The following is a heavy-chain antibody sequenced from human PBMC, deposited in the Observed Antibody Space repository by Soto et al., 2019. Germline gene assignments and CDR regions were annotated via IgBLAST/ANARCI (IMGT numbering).Heavy chain of an antibody. D-gene: IGHD6-6*01. CDR1: GYTFTSDG. CDR2: ISAYNGNT. V-gene: IGHV1-18*04. CDR3: ARCEYNFSNWFDP. J-gene: IGHJ5*02. Sequence: SVNVSCKASGYTFTSDGISWVRQAPGQGLEWMGWISAYNGNTNYAQKLQGRVTMTTDTSTSTAYMELRSLRSDDTAVYYCARCEYNFSNWFDPWGQGTLVTVSS.